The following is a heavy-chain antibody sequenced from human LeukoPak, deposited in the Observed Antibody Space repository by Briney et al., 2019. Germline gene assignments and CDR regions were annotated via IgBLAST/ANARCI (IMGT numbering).Heavy chain of an antibody. CDR2: TYYRSKWYE. D-gene: IGHD1-14*01. Sequence: SHTLSLTCAISGDRVSSNSAWTWTRPSPSTGLEWLGRTYYRSKWYEEYAVSVKSRITINADTSKNQFSLQLNSVTPEDTAVHYCARDRNYLDSWGQGTLVTVSS. CDR3: ARDRNYLDS. J-gene: IGHJ4*02. V-gene: IGHV6-1*01. CDR1: GDRVSSNSA.